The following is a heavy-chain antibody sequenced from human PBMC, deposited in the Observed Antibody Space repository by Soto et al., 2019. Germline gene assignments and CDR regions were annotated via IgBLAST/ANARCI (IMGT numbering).Heavy chain of an antibody. D-gene: IGHD5-12*01. CDR2: IYHIGST. J-gene: IGHJ4*02. Sequence: SETLSLTCAVSGGSVSSTQWWTWVRQAPGKGLEWLGEIYHIGSTKYNPSLKSRVTMSVDKSKNNFSLNLRSVTAADTAVYYCARLRIGRDGYNFDYWGQGTLVTVSS. CDR1: GGSVSSTQW. CDR3: ARLRIGRDGYNFDY. V-gene: IGHV4-4*02.